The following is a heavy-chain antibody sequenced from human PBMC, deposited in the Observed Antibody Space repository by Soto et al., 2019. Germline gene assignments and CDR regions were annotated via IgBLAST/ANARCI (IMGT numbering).Heavy chain of an antibody. CDR3: ACMEYYDFWSGKL. V-gene: IGHV3-30-3*01. CDR2: ISYDGSNK. Sequence: QVQLVESGGGVVQPGRSLRLSCTASGFTFSNYPLHWVRQAPGKGLEWVAVISYDGSNKYYADSVKGRFTISRDKSKKTLKLQMNSLRGEDTAVYYCACMEYYDFWSGKLWGQGTLVTVSS. CDR1: GFTFSNYP. J-gene: IGHJ4*02. D-gene: IGHD3-3*01.